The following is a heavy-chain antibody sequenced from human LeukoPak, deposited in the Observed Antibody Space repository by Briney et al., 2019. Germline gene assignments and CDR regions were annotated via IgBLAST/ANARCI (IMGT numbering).Heavy chain of an antibody. CDR2: IHYSGGT. D-gene: IGHD3-16*01. V-gene: IGHV4-39*01. J-gene: IGHJ6*02. CDR1: GASISSSPYY. CDR3: ARHLGEAYNYDPMDV. Sequence: SETLSLTCTVSGASISSSPYYWGWIRQPPGKGLEWVGNIHYSGGTYYNPSLQSRVTISVDTSKNQFSLKLSYVTAADTAVYYCARHLGEAYNYDPMDVWGQGTTVTVPS.